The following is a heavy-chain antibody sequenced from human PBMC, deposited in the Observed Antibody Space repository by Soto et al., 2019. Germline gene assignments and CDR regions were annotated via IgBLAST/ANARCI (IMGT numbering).Heavy chain of an antibody. Sequence: DVQLVQSGAEVRKPGATVKISCKVSGFIFTDYSMHWVRQAPGKGLEWMGLADPEDDETTYAENFQGRITTTADTSTETAYMELSSLRADDTAVHYCATSVGIRPAYWGQGTLVTVSS. J-gene: IGHJ4*02. CDR2: ADPEDDET. V-gene: IGHV1-69-2*01. D-gene: IGHD1-20*01. CDR3: ATSVGIRPAY. CDR1: GFIFTDYS.